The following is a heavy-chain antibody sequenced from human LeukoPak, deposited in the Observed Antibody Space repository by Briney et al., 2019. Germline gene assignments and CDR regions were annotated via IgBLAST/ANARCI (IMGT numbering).Heavy chain of an antibody. D-gene: IGHD3-3*01. CDR2: IKQDGSEK. Sequence: PGGSLRLSCAASGFTFSSSAMSWVRQAPGKGLEWVANIKQDGSEKFYVDSVKGRFTISRDNAKNSLYLQMNSLRAEDTAVFYCARDGYYDFWSGYSIGGYFDYWGQGTLVTVSS. V-gene: IGHV3-7*01. CDR1: GFTFSSSA. J-gene: IGHJ4*02. CDR3: ARDGYYDFWSGYSIGGYFDY.